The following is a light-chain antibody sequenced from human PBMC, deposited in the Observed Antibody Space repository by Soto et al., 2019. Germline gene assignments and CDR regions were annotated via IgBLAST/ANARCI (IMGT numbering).Light chain of an antibody. J-gene: IGKJ4*01. CDR2: GAS. CDR3: QQTSSAPLT. V-gene: IGKV1-39*01. Sequence: DIQMTQSPSSLSASVGDRVTITCRASQSITRYLNWYQQKAGKAPKVLIYGASSLQSGVPSRFSGSGSGTDFNLTISGLQPEESASYYCQQTSSAPLTFGGGTKVEIK. CDR1: QSITRY.